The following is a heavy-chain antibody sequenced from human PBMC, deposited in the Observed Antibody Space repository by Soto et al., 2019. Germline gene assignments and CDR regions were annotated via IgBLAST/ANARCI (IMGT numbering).Heavy chain of an antibody. CDR1: GFSLTPAVG. D-gene: IGHD3-10*01. J-gene: IGHJ4*02. V-gene: IGHV2-5*05. Sequence: SGPTLVNPTQTLTLTCTFSGFSLTPAVGVGWIRQPPGKAPEWLALIYRPDDKRYGPSLRTRLTITKDTSKNQVVLTMTNMYPVDTGTYYCAYYGTSYFFDHWGQGTLVTVSS. CDR2: IYRPDDK. CDR3: AYYGTSYFFDH.